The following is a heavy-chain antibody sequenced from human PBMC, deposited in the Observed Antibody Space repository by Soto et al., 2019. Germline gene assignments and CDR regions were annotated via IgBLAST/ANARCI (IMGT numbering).Heavy chain of an antibody. J-gene: IGHJ3*02. V-gene: IGHV1-46*03. CDR3: ARDGVLGVAATQAGAFDI. CDR2: INPSGGST. Sequence: QVQLVQSGAEVKKPGASVKVSCKASGYTFTSYYMHWVRQAPGQGLEWMGIINPSGGSTSYAQKFQGRVTMTRDTSTSTVYMELSSLRSEDTAVYYCARDGVLGVAATQAGAFDIWGQGTMVTGSS. D-gene: IGHD2-15*01. CDR1: GYTFTSYY.